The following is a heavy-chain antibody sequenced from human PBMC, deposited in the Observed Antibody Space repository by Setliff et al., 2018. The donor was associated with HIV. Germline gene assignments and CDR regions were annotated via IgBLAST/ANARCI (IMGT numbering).Heavy chain of an antibody. D-gene: IGHD3-22*01. CDR1: GFTFSDYG. V-gene: IGHV3-30*03. CDR2: ISYDGGNE. CDR3: ARDLRWYDSSGSHDAFDI. Sequence: PGGSLRLSCAASGFTFSDYGMHWVRQAPGKGLEWVALISYDGGNEYHADSVKGRFTISRDNSKDTLFLQMNSLRAEDTAVYYCARDLRWYDSSGSHDAFDIWGQGTMVTVSS. J-gene: IGHJ3*02.